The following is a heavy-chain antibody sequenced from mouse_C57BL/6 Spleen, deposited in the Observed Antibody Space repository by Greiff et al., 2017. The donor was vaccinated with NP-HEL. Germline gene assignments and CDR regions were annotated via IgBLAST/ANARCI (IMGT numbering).Heavy chain of an antibody. CDR1: GYTFTDYY. V-gene: IGHV1-26*01. CDR3: ARLGRDAMDY. CDR2: INPNNGGT. Sequence: EVKLVESGPELVKPGASVKISCKASGYTFTDYYMNWVKQSHGKSLEWIGDINPNNGGTSYNQKFKGKATLTVDKSSSTAYMELRSLTSEDSAVYYCARLGRDAMDYWGQGTSVTVSS. D-gene: IGHD4-1*01. J-gene: IGHJ4*01.